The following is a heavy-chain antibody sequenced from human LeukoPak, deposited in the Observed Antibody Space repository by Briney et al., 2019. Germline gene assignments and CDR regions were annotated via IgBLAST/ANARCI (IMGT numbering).Heavy chain of an antibody. Sequence: PGGFLRLSCAASGFTVITNDMTWVRQAPGKGLEWVSVLYSDGNTKYADSVQGRFTISSDNSKNTLYLEMNSLSPDDTAVYYCARGVEPLAANTLAYWGQGTLVTVSS. CDR2: LYSDGNT. D-gene: IGHD1-14*01. V-gene: IGHV3-53*01. CDR1: GFTVITND. J-gene: IGHJ4*02. CDR3: ARGVEPLAANTLAY.